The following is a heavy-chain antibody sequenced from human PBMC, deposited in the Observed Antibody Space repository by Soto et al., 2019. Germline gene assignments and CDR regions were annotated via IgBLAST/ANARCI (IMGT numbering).Heavy chain of an antibody. V-gene: IGHV3-23*01. Sequence: GGSLRLSCAASGFTFSSYAMSWVRQAPGKGLEWVSAISGSGGSTYYADSVKGRFTISRDDSKNTLYLQMNSLRAEDTAVYYCAKVPSKYYYDRSGYYSFYYYDYWGQGTLVTVCS. CDR3: AKVPSKYYYDRSGYYSFYYYDY. CDR2: ISGSGGST. J-gene: IGHJ4*02. CDR1: GFTFSSYA. D-gene: IGHD3-22*01.